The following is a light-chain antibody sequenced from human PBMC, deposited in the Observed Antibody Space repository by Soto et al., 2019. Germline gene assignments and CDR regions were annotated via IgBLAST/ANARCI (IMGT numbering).Light chain of an antibody. CDR1: SSDVGGYNY. V-gene: IGLV2-8*01. J-gene: IGLJ1*01. CDR2: EVN. Sequence: QSVLTQPASASGSPGQSVTISCTGTSSDVGGYNYVSWYQQHPGKVPKLMVYEVNKRPSGVSDRFSGSKSGNTASLTVSGLEAEDEADYYCTSYAGGNNVFGTGTKVTVL. CDR3: TSYAGGNNV.